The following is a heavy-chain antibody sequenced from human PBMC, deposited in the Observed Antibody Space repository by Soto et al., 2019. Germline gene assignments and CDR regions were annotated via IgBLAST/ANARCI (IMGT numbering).Heavy chain of an antibody. CDR2: IYYSGST. Sequence: SETLSLTCTVSGAPITINYWSWIRQAPGKGLEWIGYIYYSGSTTYNPSLKSRVTMSADTSKDQFSLKLNSVTAADTAVYYCARDAGGPYDHWGPGXLVTVS. D-gene: IGHD2-15*01. V-gene: IGHV4-59*01. J-gene: IGHJ4*01. CDR3: ARDAGGPYDH. CDR1: GAPITINY.